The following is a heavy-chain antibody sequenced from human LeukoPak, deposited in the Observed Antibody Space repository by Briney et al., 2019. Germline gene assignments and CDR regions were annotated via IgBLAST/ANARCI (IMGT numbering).Heavy chain of an antibody. D-gene: IGHD4-11*01. J-gene: IGHJ4*02. Sequence: GGSLRLSCTASGFTFSDYAMSWFRQAPGKGLDWVGFIGTKAHGGTAEYAASVKDRSTISRDDSKSIAHLQMNSLKIEDTAVYYCSRDPTTIARGYFDYWGQGTLVTVSS. CDR3: SRDPTTIARGYFDY. CDR1: GFTFSDYA. V-gene: IGHV3-49*03. CDR2: IGTKAHGGTA.